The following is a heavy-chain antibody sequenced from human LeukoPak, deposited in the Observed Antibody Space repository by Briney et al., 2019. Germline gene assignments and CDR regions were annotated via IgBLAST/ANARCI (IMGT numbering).Heavy chain of an antibody. Sequence: GGSLRLSCAASGFTFSSYSMNWVRQAPGKGLEWVSSISSSSSYIYYADSVKGRFTISRDNAKNSLYLQMNNLRAEDTAVYYCARQSGLGTDYWGQGTLVTVSS. J-gene: IGHJ4*02. CDR1: GFTFSSYS. D-gene: IGHD7-27*01. CDR2: ISSSSSYI. CDR3: ARQSGLGTDY. V-gene: IGHV3-21*04.